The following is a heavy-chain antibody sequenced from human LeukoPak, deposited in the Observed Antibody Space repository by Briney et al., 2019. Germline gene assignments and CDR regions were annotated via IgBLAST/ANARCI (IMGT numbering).Heavy chain of an antibody. V-gene: IGHV4-39*01. CDR1: GGSINSSSYY. CDR3: ARLDDGWGIYPGFPHDY. CDR2: IYYSGST. D-gene: IGHD3-10*01. Sequence: PSETLSLTCTVSGGSINSSSYYWGWIRQPPGKGLEWIGSIYYSGSTYYNPSLKSRVTISVDTSKNQFSLKLSSVTAADTAVSYCARLDDGWGIYPGFPHDYGGQETRVTVPS. J-gene: IGHJ4*02.